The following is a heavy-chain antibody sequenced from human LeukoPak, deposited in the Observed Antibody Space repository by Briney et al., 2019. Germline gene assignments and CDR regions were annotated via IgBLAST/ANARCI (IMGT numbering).Heavy chain of an antibody. CDR1: GFTFSSYW. V-gene: IGHV3-7*01. CDR2: IKQDGSEK. J-gene: IGHJ1*01. Sequence: GGFLRLSCAASGFTFSSYWMSWVRQAPGKGLEWVANIKQDGSEKYYVDSVKGRFTISRDNVKNSLYLQMSSLRAEDTAVYYCARLPDDYGDYKYFQHWGQGTLVTVSS. D-gene: IGHD4-17*01. CDR3: ARLPDDYGDYKYFQH.